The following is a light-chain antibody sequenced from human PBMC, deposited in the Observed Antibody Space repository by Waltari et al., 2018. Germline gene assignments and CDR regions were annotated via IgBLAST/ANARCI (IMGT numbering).Light chain of an antibody. V-gene: IGKV3-20*01. Sequence: SASQRVSSSYLAWYQQEPGQAPRRLIYGASSRATGIPDRFSGSGSGTDFTLTISRLEPEDFAVYYCQQYGSSPPRAFGQGTKVEIK. CDR1: QRVSSSY. CDR3: QQYGSSPPRA. CDR2: GAS. J-gene: IGKJ1*01.